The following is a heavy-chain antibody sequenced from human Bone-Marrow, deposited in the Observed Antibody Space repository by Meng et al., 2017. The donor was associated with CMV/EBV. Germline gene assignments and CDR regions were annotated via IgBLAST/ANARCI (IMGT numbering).Heavy chain of an antibody. CDR3: AKGYDFWSGYLDH. J-gene: IGHJ4*02. Sequence: LSLTCAASGFSFSGYAMSWVRQAPGKGLEWVSGISGSASGTFYADSVKGRFTMSRDNSKNTLYLQMNSLRAEDTAVYYCAKGYDFWSGYLDHWGQGTLVTVSS. CDR2: ISGSASGT. V-gene: IGHV3-23*01. D-gene: IGHD3-3*01. CDR1: GFSFSGYA.